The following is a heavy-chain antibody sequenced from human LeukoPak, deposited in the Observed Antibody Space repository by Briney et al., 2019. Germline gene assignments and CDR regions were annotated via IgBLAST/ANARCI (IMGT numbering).Heavy chain of an antibody. V-gene: IGHV3-23*01. Sequence: PGGSLRLSCAASGFTFSSYGMSWVRQAPGKGLEWVSVITGSGGNTYYADSVKGRFTTSRDNSKNTLYLQMNSLRAEDTAVYYCAKGPYGSGGYYYGMDVWGQGTTVTVSS. D-gene: IGHD3-10*01. J-gene: IGHJ6*02. CDR2: ITGSGGNT. CDR3: AKGPYGSGGYYYGMDV. CDR1: GFTFSSYG.